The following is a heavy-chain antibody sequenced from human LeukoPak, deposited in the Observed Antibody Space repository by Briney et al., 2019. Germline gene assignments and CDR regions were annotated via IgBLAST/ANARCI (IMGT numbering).Heavy chain of an antibody. CDR2: INPSGGST. CDR1: GYTLTSYY. V-gene: IGHV1-46*01. D-gene: IGHD6-6*01. Sequence: ASVKVSCKASGYTLTSYYMHWVRQAPGQGLEWMGIINPSGGSTSYAQKFQGRVTMTRDTFTSTVYMELSSLRSEDTAVYYCARGQIAARPLDYWGQGTLVTVSS. J-gene: IGHJ4*02. CDR3: ARGQIAARPLDY.